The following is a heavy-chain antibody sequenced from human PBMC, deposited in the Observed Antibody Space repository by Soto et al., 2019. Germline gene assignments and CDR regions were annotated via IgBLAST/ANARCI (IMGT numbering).Heavy chain of an antibody. Sequence: GGSLRLSCAASGFTFSSYAMSWVRQAPGKGLEWVSAISGSGGSTYYADSVRGRFTISRDNSKNTLYLQMNSLRAEDTAVYYCAKGRGKIFGSPAAFDIWGQGTMVTVSS. CDR2: ISGSGGST. D-gene: IGHD3-3*01. CDR1: GFTFSSYA. CDR3: AKGRGKIFGSPAAFDI. V-gene: IGHV3-23*01. J-gene: IGHJ3*02.